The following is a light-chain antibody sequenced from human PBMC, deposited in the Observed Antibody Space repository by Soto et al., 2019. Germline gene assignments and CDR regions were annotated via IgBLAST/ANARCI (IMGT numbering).Light chain of an antibody. J-gene: IGKJ1*01. CDR3: QQYNNYPRT. CDR2: DAS. CDR1: QSLSSW. Sequence: DIQMTQSPSTLSASVGDRVSITCRASQSLSSWLAWYQQKPGRAPKLLVYDASSLESGVPSRFSGSGSGTKFTLTISSLQPDDFATYYCQQYNNYPRTFGQGTKV. V-gene: IGKV1-5*01.